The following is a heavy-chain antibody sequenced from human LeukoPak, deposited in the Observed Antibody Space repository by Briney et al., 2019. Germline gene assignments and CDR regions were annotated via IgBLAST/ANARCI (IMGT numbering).Heavy chain of an antibody. CDR1: GGSFSSYY. J-gene: IGHJ4*02. CDR3: ARGYDFWSGFWDY. CDR2: IYYSGST. V-gene: IGHV4-59*01. D-gene: IGHD3-3*01. Sequence: SSETLSLTCAVYGGSFSSYYWSWIRQPPGKGLEWIGYIYYSGSTNYNPSLKSRVTISVDTSKKQFSLKLSSVTAADTAVYYCARGYDFWSGFWDYWGQGTLVTVSS.